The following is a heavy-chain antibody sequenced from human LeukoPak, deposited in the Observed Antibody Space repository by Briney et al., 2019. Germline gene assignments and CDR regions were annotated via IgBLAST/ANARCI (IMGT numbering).Heavy chain of an antibody. CDR2: INTDGSST. CDR1: GFTFSSYW. Sequence: GGSLRLSCAASGFTFSSYWMHWVRQAPGKGLVWVSRINTDGSSTSYADSVKGRFTISRDNAKNTLYLQMNSLRAEDTAVYYCAKDFSGWFTGYFDYWGQGTLVTVSS. D-gene: IGHD6-19*01. CDR3: AKDFSGWFTGYFDY. J-gene: IGHJ4*02. V-gene: IGHV3-74*01.